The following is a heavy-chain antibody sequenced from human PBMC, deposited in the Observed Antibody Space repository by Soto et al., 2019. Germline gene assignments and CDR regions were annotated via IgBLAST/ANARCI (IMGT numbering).Heavy chain of an antibody. V-gene: IGHV3-33*01. CDR1: GFTFSSYG. CDR2: IWYDGSNK. Sequence: QVQLVESGGGVVQPGRSLRLSCAASGFTFSSYGMHWVRQAPGKGLEWVAVIWYDGSNKYYADSVKGRFTISRDNSTNTLYLQMNSLRAEDTAVYYCAREAYYCTNGVCALYYYGMDVWGQGTTVTVSS. J-gene: IGHJ6*02. CDR3: AREAYYCTNGVCALYYYGMDV. D-gene: IGHD2-8*01.